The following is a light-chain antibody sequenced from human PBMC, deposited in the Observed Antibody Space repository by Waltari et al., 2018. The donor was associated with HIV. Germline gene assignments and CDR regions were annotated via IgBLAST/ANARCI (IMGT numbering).Light chain of an antibody. CDR3: ATWDDNLNAYV. CDR2: QDD. J-gene: IGLJ1*01. V-gene: IGLV1-36*01. Sequence: QSVLTQPPSVSGAPAQRVTLSCSGGNYNTKKFDVSWSQPLPGKAPKLLIYQDDVAPSGVSDRFSGFKSGPSASLAISGLLSEDEADYYCATWDDNLNAYVFGTGTTVTAL. CDR1: NYNTKKFD.